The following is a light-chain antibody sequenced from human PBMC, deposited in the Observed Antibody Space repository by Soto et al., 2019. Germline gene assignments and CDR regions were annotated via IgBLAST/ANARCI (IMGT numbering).Light chain of an antibody. CDR2: AAS. CDR3: QKCNTAPFT. CDR1: QGIGNY. V-gene: IGKV1-27*01. Sequence: DIQMTQSPSSLSASVGDRVTITCRATQGIGNYLAWYQQKPGKVPKLLIYAASTLQSGVPSRFSGSGSGTDFNLTISSLQHEDVATYYCQKCNTAPFTFGPGTKVDL. J-gene: IGKJ3*01.